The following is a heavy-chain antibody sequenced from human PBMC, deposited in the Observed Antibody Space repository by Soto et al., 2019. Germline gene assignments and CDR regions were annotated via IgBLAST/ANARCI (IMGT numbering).Heavy chain of an antibody. CDR2: INHSGST. D-gene: IGHD2-8*01. J-gene: IGHJ4*02. Sequence: PSEGLSITYARFSRNAKSVLRSRIPPPPGKEQEWIGEINHSGSTNYNPSLKSRVNISVDMSKNQFSLKLSSVTAADTAVYYCARGRTNTVGMLYTVVSQYYLQLRAQGA. CDR1: SRNAKSVL. CDR3: ARGRTNTVGMLYTVVSQYYLQL. V-gene: IGHV4-34*01.